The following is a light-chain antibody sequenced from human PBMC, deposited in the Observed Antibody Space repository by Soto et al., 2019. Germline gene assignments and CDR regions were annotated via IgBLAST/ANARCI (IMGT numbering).Light chain of an antibody. Sequence: DIQMTQSPYSLSASVGDRVTITCRASQSISNYLNWYQQKPGKAPKLLICAASTLQSGVPSRFSGSGSGTDFTLTISSLQPEDFATYYCQQLSSYPLTFGGGTKVDNK. CDR3: QQLSSYPLT. CDR1: QSISNY. V-gene: IGKV1-9*01. J-gene: IGKJ4*01. CDR2: AAS.